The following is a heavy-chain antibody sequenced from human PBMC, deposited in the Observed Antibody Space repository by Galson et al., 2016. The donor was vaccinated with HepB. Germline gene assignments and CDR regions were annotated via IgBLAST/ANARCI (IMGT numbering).Heavy chain of an antibody. Sequence: SLRLSCAASGFVFSNFGLSWVRQAPGKGLEWVASISTRRTTYYSDSVQGRFTISRDNSNNTLYRQRNGLRAEDTAVYYCAKERLVRRIFDHWGQGTLLTVSS. CDR1: GFVFSNFG. D-gene: IGHD1-1*01. V-gene: IGHV3-23*01. CDR2: ISTRRTT. CDR3: AKERLVRRIFDH. J-gene: IGHJ4*02.